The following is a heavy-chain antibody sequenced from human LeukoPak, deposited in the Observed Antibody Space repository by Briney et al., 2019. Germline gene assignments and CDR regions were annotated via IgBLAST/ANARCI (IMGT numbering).Heavy chain of an antibody. J-gene: IGHJ4*02. Sequence: LGGSLRLSCAASGFTFSSYAMSWVRQAPGKGLEWVSAISGSGGSTYYADSVKGRFTISRDNSKNTLYLQMNSLRAEDTAVYYCAKDDGGPTMMNYWGQGTLVTVSS. CDR3: AKDDGGPTMMNY. D-gene: IGHD3-22*01. CDR2: ISGSGGST. V-gene: IGHV3-23*01. CDR1: GFTFSSYA.